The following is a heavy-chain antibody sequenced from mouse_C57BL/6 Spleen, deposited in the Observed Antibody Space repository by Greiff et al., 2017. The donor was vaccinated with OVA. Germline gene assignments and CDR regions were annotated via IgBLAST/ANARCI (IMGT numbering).Heavy chain of an antibody. CDR2: IYPRSGNT. CDR3: ARRDYGSSGYFDY. J-gene: IGHJ2*01. CDR1: GYTFTSYG. D-gene: IGHD1-1*01. V-gene: IGHV1-81*01. Sequence: QVQLQQSGAELARPGASVKLSCKASGYTFTSYGISWVKQRTGQGLEWIGEIYPRSGNTYYNEKFKGKATLTADKSSSTAYMELRSLTAEDSAVYFCARRDYGSSGYFDYWGQGTTLTVSS.